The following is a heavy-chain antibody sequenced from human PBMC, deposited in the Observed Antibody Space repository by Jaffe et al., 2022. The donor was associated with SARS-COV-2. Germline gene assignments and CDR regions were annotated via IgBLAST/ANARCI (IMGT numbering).Heavy chain of an antibody. CDR2: ISWNSGSI. V-gene: IGHV3-9*01. CDR3: AKDIRWDQEYFQH. D-gene: IGHD1-26*01. Sequence: EVQLVESGGGLVQPGRSLRLSCAASGFTFDDYAMHWVRQAPGKGLEWVSGISWNSGSIGYADSVKGRFTISRDNAKNSLYLQMNSLRAEDTALYYCAKDIRWDQEYFQHWGQGTLVTVSS. CDR1: GFTFDDYA. J-gene: IGHJ1*01.